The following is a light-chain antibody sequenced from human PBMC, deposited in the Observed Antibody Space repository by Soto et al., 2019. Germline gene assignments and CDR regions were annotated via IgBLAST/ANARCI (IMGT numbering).Light chain of an antibody. Sequence: QSVLSQPASVSGSPGQSITISCTGTSSDVGGFEYVSWYQHQPGKAPKLIIYDVTKRPSGVSNRFSGPKSGNTASLTISGIQAEDEGDYYCGSITRSSTSVFGTGTKVTV. CDR2: DVT. J-gene: IGLJ1*01. V-gene: IGLV2-14*01. CDR3: GSITRSSTSV. CDR1: SSDVGGFEY.